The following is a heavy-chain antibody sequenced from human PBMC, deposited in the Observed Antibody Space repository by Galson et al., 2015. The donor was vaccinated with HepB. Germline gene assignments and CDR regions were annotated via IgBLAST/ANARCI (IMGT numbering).Heavy chain of an antibody. D-gene: IGHD2-8*02. CDR3: TTDVFFSTFWSWFDP. J-gene: IGHJ5*02. CDR1: GLRFNTTW. CDR2: ITSKTDGGTA. V-gene: IGHV3-15*01. Sequence: SLRLSCAASGLRFNTTWMRWVRQTPGKGLEWIGRITSKTDGGTADYAAPVKGRFTIARDDASNTLYLHMNRRKTDDTGVYYCTTDVFFSTFWSWFDPWGQGTLVTVSS.